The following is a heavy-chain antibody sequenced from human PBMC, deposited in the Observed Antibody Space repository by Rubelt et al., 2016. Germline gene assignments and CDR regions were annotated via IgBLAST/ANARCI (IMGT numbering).Heavy chain of an antibody. Sequence: QLVQSGAEVKKPGESLTISCKASEYDFVSYWVGWVRQVSGQGLEWVARIDPSDSYTFYSPSFQGHVTLAVDRSPTTTTLQWRSLKASDTAMYYCVKASAVKTFITDWGQGTQVTVTS. CDR2: IDPSDSYT. CDR1: EYDFVSYW. J-gene: IGHJ4*02. CDR3: VKASAVKTFITD. V-gene: IGHV5-10-1*03. D-gene: IGHD3-10*01.